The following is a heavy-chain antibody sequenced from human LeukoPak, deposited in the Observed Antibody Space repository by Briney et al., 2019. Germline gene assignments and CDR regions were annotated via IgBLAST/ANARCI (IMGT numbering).Heavy chain of an antibody. CDR2: INQDGNEK. J-gene: IGHJ5*02. Sequence: GESLRLSCAACGFTISSSRLSWVCQAPGKGLEWVAYINQDGNEKNHVDSVKGRFTISRDNTKNSLYLQMNSLRVEDTAVYYGARDIAPGGKGTLVTVSS. CDR3: ARDIAP. CDR1: GFTISSSR. V-gene: IGHV3-7*05. D-gene: IGHD6-13*01.